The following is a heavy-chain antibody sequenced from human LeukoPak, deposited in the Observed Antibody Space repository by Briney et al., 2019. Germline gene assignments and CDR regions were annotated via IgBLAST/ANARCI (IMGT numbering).Heavy chain of an antibody. Sequence: SETLSLTCTVSGGSISNNYWSWVRQPPGKGLEWIGYISYSGSTNYNPSLKSRVTILVDTSKNQFSLKLSSVTAADTAVYYCARSKGYFDYWGQGTPVTVSS. CDR3: ARSKGYFDY. CDR1: GGSISNNY. CDR2: ISYSGST. V-gene: IGHV4-59*08. J-gene: IGHJ4*02.